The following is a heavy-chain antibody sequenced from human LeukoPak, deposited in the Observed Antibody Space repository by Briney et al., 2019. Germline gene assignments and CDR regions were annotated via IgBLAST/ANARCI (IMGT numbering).Heavy chain of an antibody. J-gene: IGHJ4*02. CDR2: ISSSSSYI. D-gene: IGHD3-3*01. CDR1: GFTFSSYS. Sequence: GGFLRLSCAASGFTFSSYSMNWVRQAPGKGLEWVSSISSSSSYIYYADSVKGRFTISRDNAKNSLYLQMNSLRAEDTAVYYCARDEATYYDFWSGYYFENPFDYWGQGTLVTVSS. CDR3: ARDEATYYDFWSGYYFENPFDY. V-gene: IGHV3-21*01.